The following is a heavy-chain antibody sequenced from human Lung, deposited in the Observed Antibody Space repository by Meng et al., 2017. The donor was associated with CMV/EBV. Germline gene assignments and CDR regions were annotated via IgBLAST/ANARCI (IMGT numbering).Heavy chain of an antibody. Sequence: ASXXVSXKASGYTFTGYFIHWVRQAPGQGLEWMGWINPNSGGTIYAQKFQGRFTMTRDTSITTAYLELSRLRSDDTAIYYCARGSVAGTAVEWFEPWGPGYLV. CDR3: ARGSVAGTAVEWFEP. D-gene: IGHD6-19*01. J-gene: IGHJ5*02. CDR1: GYTFTGYF. V-gene: IGHV1-2*02. CDR2: INPNSGGT.